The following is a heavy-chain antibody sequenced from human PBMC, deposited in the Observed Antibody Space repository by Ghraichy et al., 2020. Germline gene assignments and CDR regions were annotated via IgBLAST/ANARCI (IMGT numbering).Heavy chain of an antibody. CDR1: GFTFSSYG. D-gene: IGHD5-18*01. CDR2: IRYDGSNK. V-gene: IGHV3-30*02. CDR3: AKDLYSYGTIDY. Sequence: GGSLRLSCAASGFTFSSYGMHWVRQAPGKGLEWVAFIRYDGSNKYYADSVKFRFTISRDNSKNTLYLQMNSLRAEDTAVYYCAKDLYSYGTIDYWGQGTLVTVSS. J-gene: IGHJ4*02.